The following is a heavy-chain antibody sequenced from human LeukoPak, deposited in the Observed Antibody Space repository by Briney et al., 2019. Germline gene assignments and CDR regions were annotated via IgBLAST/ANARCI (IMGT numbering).Heavy chain of an antibody. D-gene: IGHD4/OR15-4a*01. CDR1: GGSISSSY. CDR3: AKDYGGGSGNAFDS. CDR2: MYYSGSA. Sequence: SETLSLTCTVSGGSISSSYWSWIRQPPGKGLEWIGYMYYSGSANCNPSPKSRVAISADMSKDQFSLKLTSVTAADTAIYYCAKDYGGGSGNAFDSWGQGIMVIVSS. J-gene: IGHJ3*01. V-gene: IGHV4-59*12.